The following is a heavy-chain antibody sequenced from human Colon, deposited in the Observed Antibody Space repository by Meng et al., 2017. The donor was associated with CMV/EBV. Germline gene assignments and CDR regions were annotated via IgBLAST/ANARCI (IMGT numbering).Heavy chain of an antibody. D-gene: IGHD2-8*01. CDR3: ASTGPLYGLYFCY. CDR1: GSSFSNSW. V-gene: IGHV3-7*01. CDR2: TNEDGSDK. Sequence: GGSLRLSCAASGSSFSNSWMIWVRGAPGKGLEWVAKTNEDGSDKYYVDSVKGRFTIFRDNAKNSVYLQMNSLRAEDTAVYYCASTGPLYGLYFCYWGQGTLVTVSS. J-gene: IGHJ4*02.